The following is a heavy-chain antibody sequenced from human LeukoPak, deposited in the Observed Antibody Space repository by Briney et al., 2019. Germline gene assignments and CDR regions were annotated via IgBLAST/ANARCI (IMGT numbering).Heavy chain of an antibody. CDR3: ARRAGAYSHPYDY. V-gene: IGHV3-7*01. CDR2: IKQDGSEK. Sequence: PGGSLRLSCAASGFSFSNYWMSWVRQAPGKGLEWVANIKQDGSEKYYVDSVKGRFTISRDNAKNSLYLQMNSLRAEDTAVYYCARRAGAYSHPYDYWGQGTLVTASS. J-gene: IGHJ4*02. D-gene: IGHD4/OR15-4a*01. CDR1: GFSFSNYW.